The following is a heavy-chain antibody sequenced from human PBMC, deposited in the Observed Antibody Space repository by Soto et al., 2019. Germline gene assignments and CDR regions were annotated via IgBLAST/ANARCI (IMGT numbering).Heavy chain of an antibody. D-gene: IGHD3-16*02. CDR2: IYSSGTT. CDR3: ARMGLHLGELSRNWFDP. CDR1: GGSITSANYY. J-gene: IGHJ5*02. V-gene: IGHV4-31*03. Sequence: QVQLQESGPGLVKPSQTLSLSCSISGGSITSANYYWTLIRLFPGKGLEWIGYIYSSGTTHYNPSLKSRATISLDTTNNQFSLEVKSATAADTAVYYCARMGLHLGELSRNWFDPWGQGSLVTVSS.